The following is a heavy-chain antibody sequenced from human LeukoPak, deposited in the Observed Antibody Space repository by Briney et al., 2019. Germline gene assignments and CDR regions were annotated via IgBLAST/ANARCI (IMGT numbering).Heavy chain of an antibody. J-gene: IGHJ4*02. D-gene: IGHD1-26*01. CDR2: IWYDGSNK. CDR3: ARDSLMGGSYFVY. V-gene: IGHV3-33*01. CDR1: GFTFSSYG. Sequence: PGRSLRLSCAASGFTFSSYGMHRVRQAPGKGLEWVAVIWYDGSNKYYADSVKGRFTISRDNSKNTLYLQMNSLRAEDTAVYYCARDSLMGGSYFVYWGQGTLVTVSS.